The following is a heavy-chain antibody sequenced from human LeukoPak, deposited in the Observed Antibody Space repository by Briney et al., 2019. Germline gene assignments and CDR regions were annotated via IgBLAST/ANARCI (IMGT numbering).Heavy chain of an antibody. V-gene: IGHV4-59*01. D-gene: IGHD6-13*01. CDR3: ARGIAAARKNYFDY. Sequence: SETLSLTCTVSGGSISSYYWSWIRQPPGKGLEWIGYIYYSGSTNYNPSLKSRVTISVDTSKNQFSLKLSSVTAADTAVYYCARGIAAARKNYFDYWGQGTLVTVSS. CDR2: IYYSGST. J-gene: IGHJ4*02. CDR1: GGSISSYY.